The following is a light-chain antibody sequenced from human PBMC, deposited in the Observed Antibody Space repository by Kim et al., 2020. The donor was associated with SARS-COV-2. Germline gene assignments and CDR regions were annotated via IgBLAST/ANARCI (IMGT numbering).Light chain of an antibody. CDR1: SSNSGSNT. Sequence: GQRVTISCCGSSSNSGSNTVNWYQQLPGTAPKLLIYSNNQRPSGVPDRFSGSKSGTSASLAISGLQSEDEADYYCAAWDDSLNGVVFGGGTKLTVL. V-gene: IGLV1-44*01. CDR3: AAWDDSLNGVV. J-gene: IGLJ2*01. CDR2: SNN.